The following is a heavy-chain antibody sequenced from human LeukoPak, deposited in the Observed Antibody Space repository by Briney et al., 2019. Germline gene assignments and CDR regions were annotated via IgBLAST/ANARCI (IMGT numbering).Heavy chain of an antibody. CDR2: IYYSGST. CDR1: GGSISSHY. CDR3: ARGADFWSGYLVDY. J-gene: IGHJ4*02. V-gene: IGHV4-59*11. Sequence: SETLSLTCTVSGGSISSHYWSWIRQPPGKGLEWVGYIYYSGSTNYNPSPKSRVTISVDTSKNQFSLKLSSVTAADTAVYYCARGADFWSGYLVDYWGQGTLVTVSS. D-gene: IGHD3-3*01.